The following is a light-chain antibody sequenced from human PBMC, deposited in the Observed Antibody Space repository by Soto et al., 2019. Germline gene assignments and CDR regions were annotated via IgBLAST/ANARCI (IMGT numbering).Light chain of an antibody. CDR3: CSFAGL. CDR2: DVT. J-gene: IGLJ2*01. V-gene: IGLV2-11*01. CDR1: SSDVGRYNY. Sequence: HSVLTQPRSVSGSPGQSVAISCAGTSSDVGRYNYVSWYQQYPGKAPKLIIYDVTKRPSGVPDRFSGSKSGNTASLTISGLQAEDEADYYCCSFAGLFGGGSKVTVL.